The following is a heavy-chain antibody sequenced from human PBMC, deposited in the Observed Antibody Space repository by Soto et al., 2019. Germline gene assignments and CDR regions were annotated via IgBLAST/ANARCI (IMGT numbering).Heavy chain of an antibody. D-gene: IGHD3-22*01. CDR1: GFTFSSYG. CDR2: IWYDGSNK. Sequence: GGSLRLSCAASGFTFSSYGMHWVRQAPGKGLEWVAVIWYDGSNKYYADSVKGRFTISRDNSKNTLYLQMNSLRAEDTAVYYCARSYYDSSGQTNFDYWGQGTLVTVSS. CDR3: ARSYYDSSGQTNFDY. J-gene: IGHJ4*02. V-gene: IGHV3-33*01.